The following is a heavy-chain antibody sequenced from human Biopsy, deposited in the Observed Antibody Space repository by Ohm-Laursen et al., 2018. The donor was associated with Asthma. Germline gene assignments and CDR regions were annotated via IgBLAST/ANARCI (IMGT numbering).Heavy chain of an antibody. CDR2: ISVYNGNT. J-gene: IGHJ6*02. V-gene: IGHV1-18*01. CDR3: ARAVDYSHYYGIDV. CDR1: GYTFNSAG. D-gene: IGHD3-10*01. Sequence: ASVKVSCKTSGYTFNSAGITWVRQAPGQVLEWMGWISVYNGNTKVAQKLQDRVTMITDTSTSTAYMELRNPRSDDTAVYFCARAVDYSHYYGIDVWGQGATVTVS.